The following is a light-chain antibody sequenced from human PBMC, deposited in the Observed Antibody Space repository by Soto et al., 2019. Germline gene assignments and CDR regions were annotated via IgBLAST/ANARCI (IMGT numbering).Light chain of an antibody. CDR1: SSDVIGSNY. J-gene: IGLJ2*01. Sequence: QSALTQPRSVSGSPGQSVTISCTGTSSDVIGSNYVSWYQQHPGKAPKLMIYDVTKRPSGVPDRFSGSKSGNTASLTISGLQADDEADYYCCSYAGSYTLVVFGGGTKSPS. CDR2: DVT. CDR3: CSYAGSYTLVV. V-gene: IGLV2-11*01.